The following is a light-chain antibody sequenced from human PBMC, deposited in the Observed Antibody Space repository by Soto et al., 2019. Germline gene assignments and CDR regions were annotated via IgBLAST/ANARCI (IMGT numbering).Light chain of an antibody. CDR3: QQYGSSGT. CDR2: GAS. J-gene: IGKJ1*01. V-gene: IGKV3-20*01. Sequence: VLTQSPGTLSLSPGERATLSCRASQSVSNNYLAWYQQKPGQAPRLLIYGASNRATGIPDRFSGSGSGTDFTLTISRMEPEDFAVYYCQQYGSSGTFGQGTKVDIK. CDR1: QSVSNNY.